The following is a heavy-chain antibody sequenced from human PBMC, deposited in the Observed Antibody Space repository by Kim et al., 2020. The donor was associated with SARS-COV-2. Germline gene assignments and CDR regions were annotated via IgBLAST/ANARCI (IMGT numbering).Heavy chain of an antibody. Sequence: GGSLRLSCAGSRFTFRNDWLNWVRQAPGKGLEWVAHIKSKIDSVTSDYPVTVQGRSTIARADSNHTLYMHMLSLQDEDTAECDSNTSPVRGLSAFGLWG. CDR2: IKSKIDSVTS. CDR1: RFTFRNDW. CDR3: NTSPVRGLSAFGL. V-gene: IGHV3-15*01. J-gene: IGHJ3*01.